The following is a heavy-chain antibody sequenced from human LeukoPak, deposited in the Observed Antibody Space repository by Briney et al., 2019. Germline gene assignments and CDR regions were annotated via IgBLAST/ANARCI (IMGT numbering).Heavy chain of an antibody. D-gene: IGHD6-19*01. V-gene: IGHV1-58*01. CDR2: IVVGSGNT. Sequence: SVKVSCKASGFTFTSSAAQWVRQARGQRLEWIGWIVVGSGNTNYAQKFQERVTITRDMSTSTAYMELSSLRSEDTAVYYCAADVSSGWLHYYYGMDVWGQGTTVTVSS. CDR3: AADVSSGWLHYYYGMDV. J-gene: IGHJ6*02. CDR1: GFTFTSSA.